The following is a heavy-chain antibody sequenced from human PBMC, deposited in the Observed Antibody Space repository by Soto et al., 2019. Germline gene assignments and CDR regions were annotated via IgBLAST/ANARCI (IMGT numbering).Heavy chain of an antibody. J-gene: IGHJ4*02. CDR3: ARNLWDGGH. CDR2: IYSGGNT. CDR1: GFTVSTNY. Sequence: GGSLRLSCVASGFTVSTNYMSWVRQAPGKGLEWVAVIYSGGNTYYADSVKGRFTISRDNSKNTLYFQMNSLRAEDTAVYYCARNLWDGGHWGQGTLVTVSS. V-gene: IGHV3-66*01. D-gene: IGHD3-10*01.